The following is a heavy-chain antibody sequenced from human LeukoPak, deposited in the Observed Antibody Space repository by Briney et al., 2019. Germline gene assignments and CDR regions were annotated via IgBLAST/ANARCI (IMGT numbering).Heavy chain of an antibody. V-gene: IGHV1-69*05. Sequence: GASVKVSCKASRGTFSSYSITWVRQAPGQGLEWMGGIMPLFNTANYAQQFQGRVTITTDESASTAYMELSSLRFEDTAMYYCARVDRYHYYLDVWGKGTTVTVSS. CDR2: IMPLFNTA. CDR3: ARVDRYHYYLDV. CDR1: RGTFSSYS. J-gene: IGHJ6*03.